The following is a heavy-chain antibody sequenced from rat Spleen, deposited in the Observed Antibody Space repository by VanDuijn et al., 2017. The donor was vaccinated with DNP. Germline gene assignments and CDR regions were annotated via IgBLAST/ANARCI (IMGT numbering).Heavy chain of an antibody. CDR1: GFTFRKSA. Sequence: EVQLVESGGGLVQPGRSLKLSCVASGFTFRKSAMAWVRQAPTRGLEWVAAVSFDGSSTYYRDSLKGRFTISRDNAKNTQYLQMDSLRSEDTATYYCARGGDGYDYWGQGVMVTVSS. CDR3: ARGGDGYDY. CDR2: VSFDGSST. V-gene: IGHV5-29*01. J-gene: IGHJ2*01. D-gene: IGHD1-12*03.